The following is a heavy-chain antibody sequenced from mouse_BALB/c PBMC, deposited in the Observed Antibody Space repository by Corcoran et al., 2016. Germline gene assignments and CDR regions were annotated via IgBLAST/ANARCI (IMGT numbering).Heavy chain of an antibody. CDR1: GYTFTEYV. D-gene: IGHD2-14*01. CDR3: ARHAYSKYYGFAY. Sequence: VQLQQSGPELVKPGTSVTLSCKASGYTFTEYVLHWVKQRSGQGLEWIGWFYPRGGNINYNEKFRDKATLTANKSSSTVYMELSRLTSEDSAVYFCARHAYSKYYGFAYWGQGTLVTVSA. J-gene: IGHJ3*01. CDR2: FYPRGGNI. V-gene: IGHV1-62-2*01.